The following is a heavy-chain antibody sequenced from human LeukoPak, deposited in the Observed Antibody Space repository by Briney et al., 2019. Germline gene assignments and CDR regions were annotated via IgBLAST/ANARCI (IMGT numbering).Heavy chain of an antibody. CDR2: IYYSGYT. CDR1: GGSISSYY. J-gene: IGHJ6*03. V-gene: IGHV4-59*01. D-gene: IGHD3-16*01. Sequence: SETLSLTCTVSGGSISSYYWSWIRQPAGKGLEWIGYIYYSGYTNYNPSLKSRVTISVDTSKNQFSLKLSSVTAADTAVYYCARETSQKGAHYMDVWGKGTTVTISS. CDR3: ARETSQKGAHYMDV.